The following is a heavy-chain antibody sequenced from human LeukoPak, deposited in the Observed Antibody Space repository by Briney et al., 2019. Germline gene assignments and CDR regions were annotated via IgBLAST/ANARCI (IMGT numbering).Heavy chain of an antibody. CDR2: IYYSGST. V-gene: IGHV4-39*01. CDR3: ARYRIQLWSYDPKGDYYYGMDV. D-gene: IGHD5-18*01. CDR1: GGSISSSSYY. Sequence: SETLSLTCTVSGGSISSSSYYRGWIRQPPGKGLEWIGSIYYSGSTYYNPSLKSRVTISVDTSKNQFSLKLSSVTAADTAVYYCARYRIQLWSYDPKGDYYYGMDVWGQGTTVTVSS. J-gene: IGHJ6*02.